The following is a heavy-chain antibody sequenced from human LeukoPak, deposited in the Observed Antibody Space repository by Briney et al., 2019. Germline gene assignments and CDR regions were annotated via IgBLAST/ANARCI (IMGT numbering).Heavy chain of an antibody. J-gene: IGHJ4*02. V-gene: IGHV4-30-2*01. CDR3: ARAVVGLHFDY. CDR1: GGSISSGGYS. Sequence: SETLSLTCAVSGGSISSGGYSWSWIRKPPGKGLEWIGYIYHSGSTYYNPSLKSRVTISVDTSKNQFSLELSSVTATDTAVYSCARAVVGLHFDYWGQGILVTASS. D-gene: IGHD6-19*01. CDR2: IYHSGST.